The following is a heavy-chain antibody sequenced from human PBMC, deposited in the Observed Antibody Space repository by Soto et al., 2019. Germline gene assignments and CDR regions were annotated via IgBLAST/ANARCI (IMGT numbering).Heavy chain of an antibody. CDR3: ARDLIPNDYGGAYYMDV. D-gene: IGHD4-17*01. CDR1: GFTFSSYY. CDR2: INSDGSIA. V-gene: IGHV3-74*01. Sequence: EVQLVESGGGLVQPGGSLRISCAASGFTFSSYYAHWVRQAPGKGLVWVSRINSDGSIADYADSVKGRFTISRDNAKNTLYLQMNSLRAEDTAVYYCARDLIPNDYGGAYYMDVWGKGTTVTVSS. J-gene: IGHJ6*03.